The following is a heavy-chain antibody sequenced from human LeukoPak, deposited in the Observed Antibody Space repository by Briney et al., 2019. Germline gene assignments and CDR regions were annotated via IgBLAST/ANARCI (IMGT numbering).Heavy chain of an antibody. CDR1: GGTFSSYA. D-gene: IGHD2-2*01. CDR2: IIPIFGTA. Sequence: SVKVSCKASGGTFSSYAISWVRQAPGQGLEWMGRIIPIFGTANYAQKFQGRVTITADKSTSTAYMELSSLRSEDTAVYYCARFHCSSTSCQCYFDYWGQGTLVTVSS. J-gene: IGHJ4*02. V-gene: IGHV1-69*06. CDR3: ARFHCSSTSCQCYFDY.